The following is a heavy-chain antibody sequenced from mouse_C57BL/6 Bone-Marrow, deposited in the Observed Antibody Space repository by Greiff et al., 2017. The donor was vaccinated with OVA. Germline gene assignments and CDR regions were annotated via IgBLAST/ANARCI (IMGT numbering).Heavy chain of an antibody. CDR1: GYAFSNYW. J-gene: IGHJ2*01. CDR2: IYPGDGDI. CDR3: ARGAY. Sequence: VKLQESGAELVKPGASVKISCKASGYAFSNYWMNWVKQRPGKGLEWIGQIYPGDGDINYNGKFKGKATLTADKSSSTAYIQCSRLSSEDSAVYFCARGAYWGQGTTLTVSS. V-gene: IGHV1-80*01.